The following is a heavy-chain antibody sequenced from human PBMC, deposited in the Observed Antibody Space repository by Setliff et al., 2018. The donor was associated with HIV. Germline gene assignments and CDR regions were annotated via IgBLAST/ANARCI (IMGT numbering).Heavy chain of an antibody. CDR3: ARGPLSSSWYNWFDP. CDR1: GFTFRNYK. J-gene: IGHJ5*02. CDR2: IDIGRGDI. D-gene: IGHD6-13*01. Sequence: PGGSLRLSCAASGFTFRNYKMNWVRQAPGKGLEWVSSIDIGRGDIYYADSVKGRFTISRDNAKNSLYLQMNSLRAEDTAVYYCARGPLSSSWYNWFDPWGQGTLVTVSS. V-gene: IGHV3-21*01.